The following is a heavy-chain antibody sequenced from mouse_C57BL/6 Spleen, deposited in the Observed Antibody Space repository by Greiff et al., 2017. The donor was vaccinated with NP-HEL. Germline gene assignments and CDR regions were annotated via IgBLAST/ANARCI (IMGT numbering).Heavy chain of an antibody. D-gene: IGHD1-1*01. J-gene: IGHJ2*01. CDR2: INPNYGTT. V-gene: IGHV1-39*01. CDR3: ARWGLYGSSRYFDY. Sequence: VQLKESGPELVKPGASVKISCKASGYSFTDYNMNWVKQSNGKSLEWIGVINPNYGTTSYNQKFKGKATLTVDQSSSTAYMQLNSLTSEDSAVYYCARWGLYGSSRYFDYWGQGTTLTVSS. CDR1: GYSFTDYN.